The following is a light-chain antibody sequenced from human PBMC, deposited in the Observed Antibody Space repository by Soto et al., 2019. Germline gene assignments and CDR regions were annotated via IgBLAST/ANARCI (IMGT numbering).Light chain of an antibody. J-gene: IGKJ2*01. CDR3: QQYSSYPYT. CDR2: KAS. CDR1: QSVTLW. Sequence: DIQMTQSPSIVSASVGDGVTIACRASQSVTLWLTWYQQKPGKAPKLLLYKASTLESGVPSRFSGNGSETDFTLTISILQPDDIGTYYCQQYSSYPYTFGQGTKLEIK. V-gene: IGKV1-5*03.